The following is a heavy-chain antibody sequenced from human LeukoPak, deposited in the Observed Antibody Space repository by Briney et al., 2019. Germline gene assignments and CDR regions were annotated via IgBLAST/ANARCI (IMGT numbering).Heavy chain of an antibody. CDR3: ARDYKGGSYRPYNWFDP. D-gene: IGHD1-26*01. Sequence: EASVKVSCKASGYTFTGYYMHWVRQAPGQGLEWMGWINPNSGGTNYAQKFQGRVTMTRDTSTSTVYMELSSLRSEDTAVYYCARDYKGGSYRPYNWFDPWGQGTLVTVSS. J-gene: IGHJ5*02. CDR2: INPNSGGT. CDR1: GYTFTGYY. V-gene: IGHV1-2*02.